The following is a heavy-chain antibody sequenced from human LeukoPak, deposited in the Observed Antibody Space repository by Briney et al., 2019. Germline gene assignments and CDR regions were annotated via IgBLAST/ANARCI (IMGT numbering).Heavy chain of an antibody. CDR1: GFTFSNAW. CDR2: ISYDGSNK. D-gene: IGHD5-18*01. V-gene: IGHV3-30*03. CDR3: ARDPTRGYSYGYRSYYYYGMDV. Sequence: GGSLRLSCAASGFTFSNAWMSWVRQAAGRGLEWVAVISYDGSNKYYADSVKGRFTISRDNSKNTLYLQMNSLRAEDTAVYYCARDPTRGYSYGYRSYYYYGMDVWGQGTTVTVSS. J-gene: IGHJ6*02.